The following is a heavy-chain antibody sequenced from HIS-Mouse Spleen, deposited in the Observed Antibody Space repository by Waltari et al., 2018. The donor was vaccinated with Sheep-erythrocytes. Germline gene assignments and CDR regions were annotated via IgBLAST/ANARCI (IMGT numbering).Heavy chain of an antibody. Sequence: QVQLVQSGAEVKKPGASVKVSCKASGYTFTSYGISWVRQAPGQGLEWMGWISAYNGNTNDAPKLQGRFTMTPDTSPSTAYMELRGLGSDDTAVYYCARASGSDAFDIWGQGTMVTVSS. CDR2: ISAYNGNT. V-gene: IGHV1-18*01. J-gene: IGHJ3*02. D-gene: IGHD3-10*01. CDR1: GYTFTSYG. CDR3: ARASGSDAFDI.